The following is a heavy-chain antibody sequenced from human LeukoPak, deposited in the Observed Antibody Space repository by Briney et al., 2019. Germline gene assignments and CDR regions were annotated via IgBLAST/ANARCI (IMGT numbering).Heavy chain of an antibody. V-gene: IGHV3-66*01. Sequence: GGSLRLSCAASGFTVSSNCMSWVRQAPGKGLEWVSVIYSGGSTYYADSVKGRFTISRDNSKNTLYLQMNSLRAEDTAVYYCARGGVYGSGSYMDVWGQGTTVTVSS. CDR2: IYSGGST. J-gene: IGHJ6*02. CDR3: ARGGVYGSGSYMDV. CDR1: GFTVSSNC. D-gene: IGHD3-10*01.